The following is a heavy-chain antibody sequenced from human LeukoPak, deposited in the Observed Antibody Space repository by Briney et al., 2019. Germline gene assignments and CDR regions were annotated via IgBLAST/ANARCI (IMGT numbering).Heavy chain of an antibody. CDR3: ARDLLLLPGENWFDP. CDR2: IYTSGST. D-gene: IGHD2-15*01. CDR1: GGSISSYY. J-gene: IGHJ5*02. V-gene: IGHV4-4*07. Sequence: SETLSLTCTVSGGSISSYYWSWIRQPAGKGLEWIGRIYTSGSTNYNPSLKSRVTMSADTSKNQFSLKLSSVTAADTAVYYCARDLLLLPGENWFDPWGQGTLVTVSS.